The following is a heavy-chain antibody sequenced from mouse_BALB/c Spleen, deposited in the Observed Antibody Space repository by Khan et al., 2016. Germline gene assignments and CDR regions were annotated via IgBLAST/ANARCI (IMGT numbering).Heavy chain of an antibody. CDR3: ARWRYDEDRRLAY. CDR1: GYTFTDYY. CDR2: IYPGSGNT. V-gene: IGHV1-77*01. J-gene: IGHJ3*01. Sequence: QVQLQQSGAELARPGASVKLSCKASGYTFTDYYINWVKQRTGQGLEWIGEIYPGSGNTYYNEKFKGKATLTADKSSSTAYMQLSSLTSEDSAVYFCARWRYDEDRRLAYWGQGTLVTVSA. D-gene: IGHD2-14*01.